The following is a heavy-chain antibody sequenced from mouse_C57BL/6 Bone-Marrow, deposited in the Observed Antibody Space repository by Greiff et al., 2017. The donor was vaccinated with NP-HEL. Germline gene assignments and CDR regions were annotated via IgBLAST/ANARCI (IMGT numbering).Heavy chain of an antibody. CDR1: GYTFTSYW. J-gene: IGHJ4*01. Sequence: EVQLQQSGTVLARPGASVKMSCKTSGYTFTSYWMHWVNQRPGQGLEWIGAIYPGNSDTSYNQKFKGKAKLTAVTSASTAYMELSSLTNEDSAVYYCTRTYGSSYAMDYWGQGTSVTVSS. CDR2: IYPGNSDT. V-gene: IGHV1-5*01. D-gene: IGHD1-1*01. CDR3: TRTYGSSYAMDY.